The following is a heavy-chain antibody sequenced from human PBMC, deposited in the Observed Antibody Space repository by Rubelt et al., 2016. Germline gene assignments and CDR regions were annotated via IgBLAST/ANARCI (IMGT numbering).Heavy chain of an antibody. CDR1: SSYG. CDR2: ISYDGSNK. CDR3: TRAYSGGYYSIGY. Sequence: SSYGMHWVRQAPGKGMEWVAVISYDGSNKYYADSGKGRFTISRDNSKNTLYLQMNSLRAEDPAVYYCTRAYSGGYYSIGYWGQGTLVTVSS. J-gene: IGHJ4*02. D-gene: IGHD6-19*01. V-gene: IGHV3-30*03.